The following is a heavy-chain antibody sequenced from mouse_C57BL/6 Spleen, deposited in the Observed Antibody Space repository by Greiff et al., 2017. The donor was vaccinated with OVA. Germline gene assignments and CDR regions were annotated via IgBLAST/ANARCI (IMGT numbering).Heavy chain of an antibody. CDR2: IHPNRGST. Sequence: QVQLKQPGAELVKPGASVKLSCKASGYTFTSYWMHWVKQRPGQGLEWIGMIHPNRGSTNYNEKLKSKATLTVDQSSSTAYIQLSSLTAKDSAVYYCADAGAYWGQGTLVTVSA. CDR3: ADAGAY. CDR1: GYTFTSYW. J-gene: IGHJ3*01. V-gene: IGHV1-64*01.